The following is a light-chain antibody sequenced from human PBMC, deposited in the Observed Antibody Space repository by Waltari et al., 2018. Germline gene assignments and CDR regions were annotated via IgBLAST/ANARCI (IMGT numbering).Light chain of an antibody. CDR2: DVS. CDR3: SSYTSSSTL. CDR1: SSAIGGYNY. V-gene: IGLV2-14*01. Sequence: QSALTQPAPVSGSPGQSITISCTVASSAIGGYNYVSWYQQHPGKAPKLMIYDVSNRPSGVSNRFSGSKSGYTASLTISGLQAEDEADYYCSSYTSSSTLFGGGTKLTVL. J-gene: IGLJ3*02.